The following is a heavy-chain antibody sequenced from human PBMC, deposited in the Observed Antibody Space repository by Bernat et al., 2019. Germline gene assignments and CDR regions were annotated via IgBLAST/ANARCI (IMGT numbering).Heavy chain of an antibody. CDR1: GYTFTTFY. CDR3: VRHRGPATDYYYGLDV. CDR2: INPSGGST. J-gene: IGHJ6*02. Sequence: QVQLVQSGAEVKKPGASLRVSCKASGYTFTTFYIHWVRQAPGQGLEWMGIINPSGGSTSYAQKFQGRVTMTRDTSTSTVYMVMSSLRSEDTAVYYCVRHRGPATDYYYGLDVWGQGTTVAVSS. V-gene: IGHV1-46*03. D-gene: IGHD2-15*01.